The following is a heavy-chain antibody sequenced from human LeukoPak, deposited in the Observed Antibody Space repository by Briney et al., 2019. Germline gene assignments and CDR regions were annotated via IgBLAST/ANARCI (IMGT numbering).Heavy chain of an antibody. CDR1: GFSLSTSRVG. CDR3: AHSHILSPSGGGYVDY. J-gene: IGHJ4*02. Sequence: SGPTLVNPTQTLTLTCTFSGFSLSTSRVGVGWIRQPPGKALEWLALVYWDDTKGYSPSLKSRLTITKYTSKNQVVLTMTNMDPVDTGTYFCAHSHILSPSGGGYVDYWGQGTLVTVSS. D-gene: IGHD3-16*01. CDR2: VYWDDTK. V-gene: IGHV2-5*02.